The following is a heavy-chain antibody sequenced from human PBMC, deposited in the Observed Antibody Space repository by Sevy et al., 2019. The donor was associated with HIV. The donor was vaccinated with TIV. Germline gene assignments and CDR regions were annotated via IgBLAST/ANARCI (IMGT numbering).Heavy chain of an antibody. D-gene: IGHD2-15*01. CDR3: TRGALERRGYCSGGSCYDGSDP. CDR1: GFTFGDYA. Sequence: GGSLRLSCTASGFTFGDYAMSWFRQAPGKGLEWVGFIRSKAYGGTTEYAASVKGGFTISRDDSKSIAYLQMNSLKTEDTAVYYCTRGALERRGYCSGGSCYDGSDPWGQGTLVTVSS. CDR2: IRSKAYGGTT. J-gene: IGHJ5*02. V-gene: IGHV3-49*03.